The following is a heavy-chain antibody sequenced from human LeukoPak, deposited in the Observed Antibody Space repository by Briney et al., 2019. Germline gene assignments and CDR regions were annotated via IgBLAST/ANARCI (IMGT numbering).Heavy chain of an antibody. CDR1: GFTFSSYA. J-gene: IGHJ4*02. Sequence: GGSLRLSCAASGFTFSSYAMSWVRQAPGKGLEWVSAISGSGGSTYYADSVKGRFTISRDNSKNTLYLQMNSLRAEDTAVYYCARAPGDTVTYYFDYWGQGTLVTVSS. D-gene: IGHD4-17*01. V-gene: IGHV3-23*01. CDR3: ARAPGDTVTYYFDY. CDR2: ISGSGGST.